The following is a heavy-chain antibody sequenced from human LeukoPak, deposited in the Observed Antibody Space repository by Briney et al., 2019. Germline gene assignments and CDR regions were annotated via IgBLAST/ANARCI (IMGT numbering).Heavy chain of an antibody. CDR2: IIPIFGTA. J-gene: IGHJ4*02. CDR1: GGTFSSYA. CDR3: ARYQPRTKGFDY. D-gene: IGHD2-2*01. Sequence: SVKVSCXASGGTFSSYAISWVRQAPGQGLEWMGGIIPIFGTANYAQKFQGRVTITADESTSTAYMELSSLRSEDTAVYYCARYQPRTKGFDYWGQGTLVTVSS. V-gene: IGHV1-69*01.